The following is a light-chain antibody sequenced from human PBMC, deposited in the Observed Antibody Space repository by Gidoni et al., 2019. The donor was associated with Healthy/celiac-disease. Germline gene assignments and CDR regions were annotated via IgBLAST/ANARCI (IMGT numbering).Light chain of an antibody. CDR3: QQYGSSPLT. CDR2: GAS. J-gene: IGKJ3*01. CDR1: QSVSSSY. V-gene: IGKV3-20*01. Sequence: VLTQSPGTLSLSPGERATLSCRASQSVSSSYLAWYQQKPGQAPRLLIYGASSRATGIPDRFSGSGSGTDFTLTISRLEPEDFAVYYCQQYGSSPLTFGPGTKVDIK.